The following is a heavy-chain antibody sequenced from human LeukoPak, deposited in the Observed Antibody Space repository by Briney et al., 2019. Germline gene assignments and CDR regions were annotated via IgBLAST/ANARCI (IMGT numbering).Heavy chain of an antibody. D-gene: IGHD4-23*01. Sequence: PSETLSLTCALSGGSLTSGDYTWSWFRQPPGKGLEWIGYIYHSGRSYSNPSLKSRVTILVDTSRNQFSLKVSSVTAADTAVYYCARTKGGGDSVDYWGQGTLVTVSS. V-gene: IGHV4-30-2*01. J-gene: IGHJ4*02. CDR2: IYHSGRS. CDR1: GGSLTSGDYT. CDR3: ARTKGGGDSVDY.